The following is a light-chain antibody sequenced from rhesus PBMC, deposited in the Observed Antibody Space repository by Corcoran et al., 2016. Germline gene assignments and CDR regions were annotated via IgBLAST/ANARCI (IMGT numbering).Light chain of an antibody. CDR1: QGISSW. Sequence: DIQMTQSPSSLSASVGDKVTITCQASQGISSWLAWYQQKPGKAPKPLIYYASSLQSGVPSRVSGIGSVTDYTLAISSLPPEAFAPYSCQLSDDLPRTFDQGPKVKLK. CDR3: QLSDDLPRT. J-gene: IGKJ1*01. V-gene: IGKV1-19*01. CDR2: YAS.